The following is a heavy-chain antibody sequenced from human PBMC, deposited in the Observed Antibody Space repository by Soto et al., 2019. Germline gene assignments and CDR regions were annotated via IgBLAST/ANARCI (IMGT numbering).Heavy chain of an antibody. Sequence: QVQLVESGGGLVKPGGSLRLSCVASGFTFSDYYMSWIRQAPGTGLEWVSYITTSGSTIYSAVSVKGRFSFSRNNAKNSLYLQMNSLRADDTAVYYCARGDVVNGFDPWGQGTLVTVSS. J-gene: IGHJ5*02. CDR2: ITTSGSTI. D-gene: IGHD3-16*01. CDR1: GFTFSDYY. CDR3: ARGDVVNGFDP. V-gene: IGHV3-11*01.